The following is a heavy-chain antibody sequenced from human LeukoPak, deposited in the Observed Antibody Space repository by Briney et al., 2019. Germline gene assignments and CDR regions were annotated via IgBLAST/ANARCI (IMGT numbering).Heavy chain of an antibody. Sequence: PGGSLRLSCAASGFTVSSNYMSWVRQAPGKGLAWVSVIYSGGSTYYADSVKGRFTISRDNSKNTLYLQMNSLRAEDTAVYYCASRAVAGFYYFDYWGQGTLVTVSS. D-gene: IGHD6-19*01. CDR3: ASRAVAGFYYFDY. V-gene: IGHV3-66*01. CDR1: GFTVSSNY. J-gene: IGHJ4*02. CDR2: IYSGGST.